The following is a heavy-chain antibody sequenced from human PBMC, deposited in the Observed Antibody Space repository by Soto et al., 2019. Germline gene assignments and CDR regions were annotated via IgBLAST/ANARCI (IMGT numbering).Heavy chain of an antibody. CDR1: GGTFSSYA. CDR3: ASPAPFAENYHGMHG. V-gene: IGHV1-69*01. D-gene: IGHD2-15*01. Sequence: QVQLVQSGAEVKKPGSSVKVSCKASGGTFSSYAISWVRQATGQGLEWMGGIIPIFDTANYAQKFQGRVTITADESTSTDYMELSSLRSEDTAVYYCASPAPFAENYHGMHGWGQGTTVTVSS. J-gene: IGHJ6*02. CDR2: IIPIFDTA.